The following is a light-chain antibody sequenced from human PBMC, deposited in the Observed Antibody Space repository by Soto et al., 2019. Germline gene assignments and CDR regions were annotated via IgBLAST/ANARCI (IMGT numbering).Light chain of an antibody. CDR3: QQYDNLPLT. CDR1: QYISNY. V-gene: IGKV1-33*01. J-gene: IGKJ3*01. Sequence: DIRMTQSPSSLSASVGDSVTITCQASQYISNYLNWYQQKPGKAPRLLIYDASNLETGVPSRFSGSGSGTDFTFTISSLQPEDVATYYCQQYDNLPLTFGPGTKVDIE. CDR2: DAS.